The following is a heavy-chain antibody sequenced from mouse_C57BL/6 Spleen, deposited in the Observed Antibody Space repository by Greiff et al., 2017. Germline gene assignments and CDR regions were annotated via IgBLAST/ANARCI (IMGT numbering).Heavy chain of an antibody. D-gene: IGHD2-4*01. CDR1: GFSLTSYG. CDR2: IWSGGST. Sequence: QVQLQQSGPGLVQPSQSLSITCTVSGFSLTSYGVHWVRPSPGKGLEWLGVIWSGGSTDYNAAFISRLSISKDNSKSQVFFKMNSLQADDTAIYYCARDPHYDNAMDYWGQGTSVTVSS. CDR3: ARDPHYDNAMDY. V-gene: IGHV2-2*01. J-gene: IGHJ4*01.